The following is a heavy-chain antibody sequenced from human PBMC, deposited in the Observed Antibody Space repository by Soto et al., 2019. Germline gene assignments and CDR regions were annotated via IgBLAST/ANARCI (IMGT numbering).Heavy chain of an antibody. V-gene: IGHV3-72*01. CDR1: GFSFSDHY. D-gene: IGHD6-13*01. J-gene: IGHJ4*02. CDR3: ARAHSMSWSGTCSDY. Sequence: EVQLVEWGGGLVQPGGSLRISCAASGFSFSDHYMDWVRQAPGKGLEWVGRIRDKANRYTTEYDASVKGRFAMSRDDSKNSLFLQMSSLSLEDTAVYYCARAHSMSWSGTCSDYWGQGALVTVSA. CDR2: IRDKANRYTT.